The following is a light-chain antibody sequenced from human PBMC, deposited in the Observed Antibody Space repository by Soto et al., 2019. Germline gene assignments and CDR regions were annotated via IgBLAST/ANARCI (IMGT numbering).Light chain of an antibody. V-gene: IGLV4-69*01. J-gene: IGLJ7*01. CDR1: SGHISYA. CDR2: LNSDGCH. CDR3: QTWGTGGAV. Sequence: QLVLTQSPSASASLGASVKLTCTLSSGHISYAIAWHQQQPEKGPRYLMKLNSDGCHSKGDGIPDRFSGSSSGAERYLTISSLQSEDEADYYCQTWGTGGAVFGGGTQLTVL.